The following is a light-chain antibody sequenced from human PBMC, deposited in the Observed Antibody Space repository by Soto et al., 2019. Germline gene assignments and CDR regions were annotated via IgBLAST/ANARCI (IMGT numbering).Light chain of an antibody. Sequence: QSVLTQPPSVSGAPGQRVTISCTGSSSNIGAHYDVHWYQQLPGTAPKLLIFGNNYRPSGVPDRFSGSKSGTSASLAITGLQAEDEADYYCQSYDGSLSAVIFGGGTKVTVL. CDR3: QSYDGSLSAVI. CDR1: SSNIGAHYD. CDR2: GNN. J-gene: IGLJ2*01. V-gene: IGLV1-40*01.